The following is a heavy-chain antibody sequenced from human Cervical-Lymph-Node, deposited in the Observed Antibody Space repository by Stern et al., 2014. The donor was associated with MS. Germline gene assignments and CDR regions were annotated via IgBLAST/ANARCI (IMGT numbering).Heavy chain of an antibody. CDR3: ARVEKGDSYGY. CDR1: GYTFTRNA. CDR2: VNAGNGDT. V-gene: IGHV1-3*01. J-gene: IGHJ4*02. D-gene: IGHD2-21*02. Sequence: QVQLMQSGAEVKKPGASVKVSCKASGYTFTRNAIHWVRQAPGQRLEWMGWVNAGNGDTKYSQKFQGRVTITRDTSASTAYMELRSLDPEDTAVYYCARVEKGDSYGYWGQGTLITVSS.